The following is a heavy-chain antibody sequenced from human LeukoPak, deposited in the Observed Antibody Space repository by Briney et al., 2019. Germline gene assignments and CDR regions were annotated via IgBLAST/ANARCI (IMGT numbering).Heavy chain of an antibody. D-gene: IGHD5-24*01. J-gene: IGHJ4*02. CDR3: AIDLGFRGDGYIDY. V-gene: IGHV1-2*02. CDR2: INPNSGGT. CDR1: GYTFTGYY. Sequence: ASVKVSCKASGYTFTGYYMHWVRQAPGQGLEWMGWINPNSGGTNYAQKFQGRVTMTRDTSISTAYMELSRLRSDDTAVYYCAIDLGFRGDGYIDYWGQGTLVTVSS.